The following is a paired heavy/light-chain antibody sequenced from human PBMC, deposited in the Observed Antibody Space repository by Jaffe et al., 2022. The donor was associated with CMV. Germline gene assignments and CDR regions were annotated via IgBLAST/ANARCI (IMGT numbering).Heavy chain of an antibody. CDR3: AAEVGDRNFYYYSMDV. V-gene: IGHV1-69*01. CDR2: IIPIFGSA. CDR1: GGTFSSFA. J-gene: IGHJ6*02. D-gene: IGHD3-16*01. Sequence: QVQLVQSGAEVKKPGSSVKVSCKASGGTFSSFAISWVRQAPGQGLEWMGGIIPIFGSANYAQKFQGRVTITADESTNTAYMGLRGLRSEDTAVYYCAAEVGDRNFYYYSMDVWGQGTTVTVSS.
Light chain of an antibody. V-gene: IGKV2-30*02. CDR1: QSLVHSDGNTY. CDR2: KVS. CDR3: MQGSHFTWT. Sequence: DVVMTQSPLSLPVTLGQPASVSCRSSQSLVHSDGNTYLSWFQQRPGQSPRRLIYKVSNRDSGVPDRFSGSGSGTDFTLKISRVEAEDVGVYYCMQGSHFTWTFGQGTKVEIK. J-gene: IGKJ1*01.